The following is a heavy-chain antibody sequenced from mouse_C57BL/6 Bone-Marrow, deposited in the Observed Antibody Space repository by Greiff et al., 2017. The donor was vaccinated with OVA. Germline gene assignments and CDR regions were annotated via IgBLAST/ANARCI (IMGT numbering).Heavy chain of an antibody. D-gene: IGHD1-1*01. CDR3: ARGITTVVDY. CDR2: IYPGGGYT. Sequence: QVQLQQSGAELVRPGPSVKMSCKASGYTFTNYWIGWAKQRPGHGLEWIGDIYPGGGYTNYNEKFKGKATLTADKSSSTAYMQFSSLTSEDSAIYYCARGITTVVDYWGQGTTLTVSS. J-gene: IGHJ2*01. V-gene: IGHV1-63*01. CDR1: GYTFTNYW.